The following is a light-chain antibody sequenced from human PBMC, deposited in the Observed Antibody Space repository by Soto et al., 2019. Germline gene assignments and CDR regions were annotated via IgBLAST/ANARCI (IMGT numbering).Light chain of an antibody. V-gene: IGKV1-5*01. CDR1: QSISNS. CDR2: EAS. Sequence: DIQMTQSPPTVSASVGDIVTITCRARQSISNSLAWYQQKPGKAPNLLIYEASSLQSGVPSRFSGSGSGTDFTLTISSLQPDDFATYLCQQYNGYSSTFGQGTKVDIK. CDR3: QQYNGYSST. J-gene: IGKJ1*01.